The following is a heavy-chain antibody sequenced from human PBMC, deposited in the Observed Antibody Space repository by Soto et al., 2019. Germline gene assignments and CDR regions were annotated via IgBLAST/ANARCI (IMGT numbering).Heavy chain of an antibody. Sequence: QVQLVQSGAEVRKPGSSVKVSCKASGGTFSNSAISWVRQAPGQGLEWMGVVIPIFGPTNYAQKFQGRVTITADESTSTAYMELRSLRSEDTAVYYCARDTRGNSMIRGVVIYPYYGMDVWGQGTTVIVSS. V-gene: IGHV1-69*01. CDR1: GGTFSNSA. CDR2: VIPIFGPT. D-gene: IGHD3-10*01. CDR3: ARDTRGNSMIRGVVIYPYYGMDV. J-gene: IGHJ6*02.